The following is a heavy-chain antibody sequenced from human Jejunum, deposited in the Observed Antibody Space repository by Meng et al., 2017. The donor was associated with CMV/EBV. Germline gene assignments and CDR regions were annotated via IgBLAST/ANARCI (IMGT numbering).Heavy chain of an antibody. CDR1: GGSIGSGDYY. Sequence: QGQLQESGPGLGNPSQTLSLTCSGSGGSIGSGDYYWSWIRQPPGKGLEWIGYIHDTGSTYYNPSLKSRVDISLGTSRNHFSLTLSSVTAEDTAVYFCARGSIFVSFDSWGQGTLVTVSS. V-gene: IGHV4-30-4*08. CDR3: ARGSIFVSFDS. D-gene: IGHD3-3*01. CDR2: IHDTGST. J-gene: IGHJ4*02.